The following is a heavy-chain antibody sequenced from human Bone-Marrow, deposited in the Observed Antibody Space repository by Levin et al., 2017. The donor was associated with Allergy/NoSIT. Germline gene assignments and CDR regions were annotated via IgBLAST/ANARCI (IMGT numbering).Heavy chain of an antibody. D-gene: IGHD2-2*01. CDR3: AREGYTSGYAGAFDN. J-gene: IGHJ4*02. CDR2: MSFDGVSK. CDR1: AFTFSTSI. V-gene: IGHV3-30-3*01. Sequence: SCAVSAFTFSTSIMHWVRQAPGKGLEWVAGMSFDGVSKYYADSVKGRFTISRDTSKNTVYLEMNSLRDEDTALYYCAREGYTSGYAGAFDNWGQGTLVTVSS.